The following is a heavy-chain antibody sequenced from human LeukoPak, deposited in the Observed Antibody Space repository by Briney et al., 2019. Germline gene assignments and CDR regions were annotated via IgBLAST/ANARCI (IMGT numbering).Heavy chain of an antibody. J-gene: IGHJ4*02. CDR1: GGSISSGSHH. V-gene: IGHV4-61*01. Sequence: SETLSLTCTVSGGSISSGSHHWGWFRQSPGKGLEWIGYIYYSGSTNYNPSLKSRVTISVDTSKNQFSLKLSSVTAADTAVYYCAREGRGATIDYWGQGTLVTVSS. CDR2: IYYSGST. CDR3: AREGRGATIDY. D-gene: IGHD1-26*01.